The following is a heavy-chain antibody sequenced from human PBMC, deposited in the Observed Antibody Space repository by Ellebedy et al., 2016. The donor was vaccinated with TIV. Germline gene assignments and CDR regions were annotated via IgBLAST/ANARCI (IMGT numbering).Heavy chain of an antibody. D-gene: IGHD6-13*01. CDR3: ARSGKGQQLVKGAFDY. CDR2: IKQDGSEK. CDR1: GFTFSSYW. Sequence: GGSLRLXXAASGFTFSSYWMSWVRQAPGKGLEWVANIKQDGSEKYYVDSVKGRFTISRDNAKNSLYLQMNSLRAEDTAVYYCARSGKGQQLVKGAFDYWGQGTLVTVSS. J-gene: IGHJ4*02. V-gene: IGHV3-7*01.